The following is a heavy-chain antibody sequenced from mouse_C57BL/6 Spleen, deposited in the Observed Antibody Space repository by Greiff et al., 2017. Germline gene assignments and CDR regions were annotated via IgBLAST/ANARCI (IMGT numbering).Heavy chain of an antibody. V-gene: IGHV1-18*01. CDR2: INPNNGGT. J-gene: IGHJ4*01. D-gene: IGHD2-9*01. Sequence: EVQLQQSGPELVKPGASVKMSCKASGYTFTDYNMHWVKQSHGKSLEWIGDINPNNGGTSYNQKFKGNATLTVDKSSSTAYMELRSLTSEDSAVYYCARTYYGSLYAMDYWGQGTSVTVSS. CDR3: ARTYYGSLYAMDY. CDR1: GYTFTDYN.